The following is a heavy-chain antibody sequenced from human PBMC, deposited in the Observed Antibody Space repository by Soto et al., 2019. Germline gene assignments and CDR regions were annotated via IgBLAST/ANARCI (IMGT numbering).Heavy chain of an antibody. V-gene: IGHV1-18*04. Sequence: ASVKVSCKASGYTFTSYGISWVRQAPGQGLEWMGWISAYNGNTNYAQKLQGRVTMTTDTSTSTAYMELRSLRSDDTAVYYCARGGGYYDSSGYEAFDIWGQGTMVTVS. CDR2: ISAYNGNT. CDR1: GYTFTSYG. D-gene: IGHD3-22*01. CDR3: ARGGGYYDSSGYEAFDI. J-gene: IGHJ3*02.